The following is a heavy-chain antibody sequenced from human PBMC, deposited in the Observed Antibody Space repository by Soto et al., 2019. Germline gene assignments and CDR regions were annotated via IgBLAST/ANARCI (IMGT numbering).Heavy chain of an antibody. CDR1: GGSISSGGYY. V-gene: IGHV4-31*03. D-gene: IGHD6-6*01. J-gene: IGHJ6*02. CDR2: IYYSGST. Sequence: ASETLSLTCTVSGGSISSGGYYWSWIRQHPGKGLEWIGYIYYSGSTYYNPSLKSRVTISVDTSKNQFSLKLSSVTAADTAVYYCARGRIAARPINYYGMDVWGQGTTVTVSS. CDR3: ARGRIAARPINYYGMDV.